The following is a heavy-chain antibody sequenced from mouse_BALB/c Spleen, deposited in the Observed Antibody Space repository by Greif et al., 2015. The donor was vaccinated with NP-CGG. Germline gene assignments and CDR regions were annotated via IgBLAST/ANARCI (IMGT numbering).Heavy chain of an antibody. D-gene: IGHD1-1*01. CDR1: GFTFTDYN. V-gene: IGHV1-18*01. J-gene: IGHJ2*01. Sequence: VQLQQSGPELVKPGASVKIPCKASGFTFTDYNMDWVKQSHGKSLEWIGDINPNNGGTIYNQKFKGKATLTVDKSSSTAYMELRSLTSEDTAVYYCARGGLYYYGSSFDYWGQGTTLTVSS. CDR2: INPNNGGT. CDR3: ARGGLYYYGSSFDY.